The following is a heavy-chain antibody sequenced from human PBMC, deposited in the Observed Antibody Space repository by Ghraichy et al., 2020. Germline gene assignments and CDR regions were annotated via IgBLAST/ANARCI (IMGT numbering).Heavy chain of an antibody. CDR2: INSGGSTM. CDR3: AREYCRGGSCFFGTGGSHFDY. V-gene: IGHV3-74*01. Sequence: GESLNISCAASGFTFNRYWMHWVRQAPGEGLVWVSRINSGGSTMIYADSVKGRFTISRDNAKNTLYLQMNSLRAEDTAVYYCAREYCRGGSCFFGTGGSHFDYWGQGTLVTVSS. J-gene: IGHJ4*02. D-gene: IGHD2-15*01. CDR1: GFTFNRYW.